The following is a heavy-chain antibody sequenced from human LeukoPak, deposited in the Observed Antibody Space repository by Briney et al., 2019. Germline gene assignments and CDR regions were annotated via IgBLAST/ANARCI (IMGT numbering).Heavy chain of an antibody. CDR1: GFNFNSYW. CDR3: ARARYGSGGYFFDF. J-gene: IGHJ4*02. D-gene: IGHD3-10*01. Sequence: GGSLRLSCAASGFNFNSYWMSWVRQAPGKGLECVANIKQDGSEIYFVDSVKGRFTVSRDNAKSSMYLQMNSLRGEDTAVYYCARARYGSGGYFFDFWGQGTLVTVSS. CDR2: IKQDGSEI. V-gene: IGHV3-7*04.